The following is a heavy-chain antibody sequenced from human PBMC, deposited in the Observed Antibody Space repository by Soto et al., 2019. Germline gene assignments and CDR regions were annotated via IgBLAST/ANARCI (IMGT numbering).Heavy chain of an antibody. V-gene: IGHV4-31*03. CDR2: IYYSGST. J-gene: IGHJ4*02. D-gene: IGHD4-17*01. Sequence: QVQLQESGPGLVKPSQTLSLSCTVSGGPNSTGGYYWTWIRQHAGKGLEGIGYIYYSGSTYYNPSLKSRVTISVDTSKNQFSLKLSSVTAADTAVYYCARGLSVTLFDNWGQGTLVTVSS. CDR1: GGPNSTGGYY. CDR3: ARGLSVTLFDN.